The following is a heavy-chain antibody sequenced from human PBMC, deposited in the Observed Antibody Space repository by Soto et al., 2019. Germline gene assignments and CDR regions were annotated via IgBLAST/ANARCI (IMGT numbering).Heavy chain of an antibody. J-gene: IGHJ3*02. D-gene: IGHD6-6*01. CDR1: GGSISSGGYS. Sequence: PSDTLSLTCAVSGGSISSGGYSWSWIRQPPGKGLEWIGYIYHSGSTYYNPSLKSRVTISVDRSKNQFSLKLSSVTAADTAVYYCAREVSSSYAFDIWGQGTMVTVSS. V-gene: IGHV4-30-2*01. CDR3: AREVSSSYAFDI. CDR2: IYHSGST.